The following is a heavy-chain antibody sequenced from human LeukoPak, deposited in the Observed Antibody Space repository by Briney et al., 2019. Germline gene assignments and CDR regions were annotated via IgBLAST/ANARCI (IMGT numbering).Heavy chain of an antibody. Sequence: QASETLSLTCTVSGGSMSGYFWSWIGQPPGKSVEWIGYIYYSGSTNYNPSLKSRVTISVDTSKNQFSLKLSSVTPADTAVYYCARSITSSWYGDFQHWGQGTLVTVSS. CDR2: IYYSGST. D-gene: IGHD6-13*01. V-gene: IGHV4-59*01. J-gene: IGHJ1*01. CDR3: ARSITSSWYGDFQH. CDR1: GGSMSGYF.